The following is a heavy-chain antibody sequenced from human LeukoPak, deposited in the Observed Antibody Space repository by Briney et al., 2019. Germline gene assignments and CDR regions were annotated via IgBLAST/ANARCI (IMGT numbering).Heavy chain of an antibody. CDR2: IYFSGNT. V-gene: IGHV4-30-4*08. D-gene: IGHD6-19*01. CDR3: ARGGPNSSGWRIDY. CDR1: GRSLDSGNFY. Sequence: SETLSLTCTVSGRSLDSGNFYWSWIRQPPGKGLEWIGYIYFSGNTYYNPSLKSRVTISLDMSKNQFSLKLSSVTAADTAVYYCARGGPNSSGWRIDYWGQGTLVTVSS. J-gene: IGHJ4*02.